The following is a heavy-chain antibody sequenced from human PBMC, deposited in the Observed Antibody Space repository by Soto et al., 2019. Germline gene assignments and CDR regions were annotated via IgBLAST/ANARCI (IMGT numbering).Heavy chain of an antibody. J-gene: IGHJ3*02. V-gene: IGHV1-69*13. D-gene: IGHD2-15*01. Sequence: AVKVSCKASGGTFSSYAISWVRQAPGQGLEWMGGIIPIFGTANYAQKFQGRVTITADESTSTAYMELSSLRSEDTAVYYCARDRGVVVAAGVSSFDIWGQGTLVTVSS. CDR2: IIPIFGTA. CDR3: ARDRGVVVAAGVSSFDI. CDR1: GGTFSSYA.